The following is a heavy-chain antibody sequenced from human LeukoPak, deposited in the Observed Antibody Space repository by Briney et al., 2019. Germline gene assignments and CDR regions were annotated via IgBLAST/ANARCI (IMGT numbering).Heavy chain of an antibody. CDR3: ARGGASSRYFGY. V-gene: IGHV4-59*11. J-gene: IGHJ4*02. CDR1: GGSISGHF. Sequence: SETLSLTCTVSGGSISGHFWSWIRQPPGKGLEGSGFVSYSGATNYSPSFNGRVTISLDTSKRQFSLNLNSVTAADTAVYFGARGGASSRYFGYWGQGTLVTVSS. CDR2: VSYSGAT. D-gene: IGHD1-26*01.